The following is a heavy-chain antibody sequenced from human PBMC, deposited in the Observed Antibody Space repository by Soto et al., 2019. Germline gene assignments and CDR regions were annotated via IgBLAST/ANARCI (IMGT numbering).Heavy chain of an antibody. CDR1: GGSISSGDYY. J-gene: IGHJ4*02. CDR2: IYYSGST. CDR3: ARGRSGGDYFDY. D-gene: IGHD4-17*01. Sequence: SETLSLTCTVSGGSISSGDYYWSWIRQPPGKGLEWIGYIYYSGSTYYNPSLKSRVTISVDTSKNQFSLKLSSVTAADTAVYYCARGRSGGDYFDYWGQGTLVTVSS. V-gene: IGHV4-30-4*01.